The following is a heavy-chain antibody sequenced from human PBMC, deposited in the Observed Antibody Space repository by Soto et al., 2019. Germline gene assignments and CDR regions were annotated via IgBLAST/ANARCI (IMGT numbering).Heavy chain of an antibody. Sequence: QVQLQESGPGLVKPSGTLALTCAVSGGSISSSNWWRWVRQPPGKGLEWIGEIHHSGSTNYNPSLKSPLTTSVDKSKNQFSLKMSSVTAADTAVYYCARDGIAATGTWGQGTLVTVSS. CDR3: ARDGIAATGT. CDR1: GGSISSSNW. J-gene: IGHJ4*02. CDR2: IHHSGST. V-gene: IGHV4-4*02. D-gene: IGHD6-13*01.